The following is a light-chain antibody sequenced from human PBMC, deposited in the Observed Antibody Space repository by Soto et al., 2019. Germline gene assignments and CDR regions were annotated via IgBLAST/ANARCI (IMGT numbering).Light chain of an antibody. CDR1: QSVSSS. CDR2: DAS. CDR3: QQHSNWPPLFT. J-gene: IGKJ3*01. Sequence: EIVLTQSPATLSLSPGERATLSCRASQSVSSSLAWYQQKPGQAPRLLIYDASNRATGIPARFSGSGSETDFTLTISSLEPEDFAFYYCQQHSNWPPLFTFGPGTKVDIK. V-gene: IGKV3-11*01.